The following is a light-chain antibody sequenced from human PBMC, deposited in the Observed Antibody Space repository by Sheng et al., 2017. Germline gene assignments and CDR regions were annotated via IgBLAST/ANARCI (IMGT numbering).Light chain of an antibody. CDR3: AVWDDSLNGPV. V-gene: IGLV1-44*01. Sequence: QSVLTQPPSASGTPGQRVTISCSGSSSNIGSYTVNWYQQLPGTAPKLLIYSNNQRPSGVPDRFSGSQSGTSASLAISGLRSEDEADYHCAVWDDSLNGPVFGGGTKLTVL. J-gene: IGLJ2*01. CDR1: SSNIGSYT. CDR2: SNN.